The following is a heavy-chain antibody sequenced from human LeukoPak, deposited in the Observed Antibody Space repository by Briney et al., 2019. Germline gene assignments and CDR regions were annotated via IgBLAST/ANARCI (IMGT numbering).Heavy chain of an antibody. V-gene: IGHV4-61*02. J-gene: IGHJ3*02. CDR2: IYTSGST. CDR1: GGSISSVSYY. D-gene: IGHD2-2*01. CDR3: ARDRTRYCSSTSCYLDAFDI. Sequence: NPSQTRSLTCTVSGGSISSVSYYWSWIRQPAGRGLEWIGRIYTSGSTNYNPSLKSRVTISVDTSKNQFSLKLSSVTAADMAVYYCARDRTRYCSSTSCYLDAFDIWGQGTMVTVSS.